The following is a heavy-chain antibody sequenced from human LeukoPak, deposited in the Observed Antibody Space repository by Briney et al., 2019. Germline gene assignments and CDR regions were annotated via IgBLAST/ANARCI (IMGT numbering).Heavy chain of an antibody. Sequence: NPGGSLRLSCAASGFTFSDYYMSWIRQAPGKGLEWVSYISSSGSTIYYADSVKGRFTISRDNAKNSLYLQMSSLRVEDTAVYYCARGTRRSSPFDYWGQGTLVTVSS. D-gene: IGHD6-6*01. CDR1: GFTFSDYY. J-gene: IGHJ4*02. CDR2: ISSSGSTI. V-gene: IGHV3-11*01. CDR3: ARGTRRSSPFDY.